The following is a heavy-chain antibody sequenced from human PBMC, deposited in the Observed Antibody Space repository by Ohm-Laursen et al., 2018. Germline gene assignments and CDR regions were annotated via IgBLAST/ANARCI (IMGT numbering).Heavy chain of an antibody. CDR2: ISANGVTT. CDR3: AKDRRWLQYVY. CDR1: GFTFSSYA. J-gene: IGHJ4*02. V-gene: IGHV3-23*01. D-gene: IGHD5-24*01. Sequence: SLRLSCTASGFTFSSYAMSWVRQPPGKGLEWVSTISANGVTTWYADSVKGRFTISRDNPETTVFLQLNSLRVDDTAVYYCAKDRRWLQYVYWGQGTLVTVSS.